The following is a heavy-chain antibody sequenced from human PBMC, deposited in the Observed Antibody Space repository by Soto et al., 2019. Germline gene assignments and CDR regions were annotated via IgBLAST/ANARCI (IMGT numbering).Heavy chain of an antibody. J-gene: IGHJ4*02. CDR3: AKPTARYGMPDY. CDR2: ISGSGGST. CDR1: GFTFSSYA. V-gene: IGHV3-23*01. D-gene: IGHD6-6*01. Sequence: GSLRLSCAASGFTFSSYAMSWVRQAPGKGLEWVSAISGSGGSTYYADSVKGRFTISRDNSKNTLYLQMNSLRAEDTAVYYCAKPTARYGMPDYWGQGTLVTVSS.